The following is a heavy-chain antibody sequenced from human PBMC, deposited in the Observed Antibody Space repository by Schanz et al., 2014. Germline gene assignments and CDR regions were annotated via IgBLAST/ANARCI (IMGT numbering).Heavy chain of an antibody. V-gene: IGHV3-23*01. J-gene: IGHJ4*02. Sequence: EVQLLESGGGLVQPGGSLRLSCAASGFTFGSYAMTWVRQAPGMGLQWVSAISGSGGTTYYADSMKGRFTTSRDSSKNTLYQQKNSLRPEDTGVYYCAKYRGYYRVSGSYRELESWGQGTLVTVSS. CDR1: GFTFGSYA. D-gene: IGHD3-10*01. CDR3: AKYRGYYRVSGSYRELES. CDR2: ISGSGGTT.